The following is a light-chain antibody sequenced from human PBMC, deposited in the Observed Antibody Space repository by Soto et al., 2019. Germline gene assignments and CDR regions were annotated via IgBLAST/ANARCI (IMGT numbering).Light chain of an antibody. V-gene: IGLV2-14*01. Sequence: QSVLTQPASVSGSPGQSITISCAGTMRDVGAYNYVSWFQQHPGKAPKLIIFEVTNRPSGVSHRFSGSKSANTASLTISGLQTEDEADYYCLSYTITSVLVFGGGTKVTVL. CDR1: MRDVGAYNY. J-gene: IGLJ3*02. CDR2: EVT. CDR3: LSYTITSVLV.